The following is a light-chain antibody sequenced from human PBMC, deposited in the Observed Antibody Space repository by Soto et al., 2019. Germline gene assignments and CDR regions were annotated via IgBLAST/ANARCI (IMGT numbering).Light chain of an antibody. J-gene: IGKJ1*01. V-gene: IGKV4-1*01. CDR3: QQYYSTPWT. CDR1: QSVLYSSNNKNY. Sequence: DIVMTQSPDSLAVSLGERATINCKSSQSVLYSSNNKNYLAWYQQKPGQPPKLLIYWASTRESGVPDRFSGSGSGTDFTLTISRLQAEDVAVYYCQQYYSTPWTCGQGTKVEIK. CDR2: WAS.